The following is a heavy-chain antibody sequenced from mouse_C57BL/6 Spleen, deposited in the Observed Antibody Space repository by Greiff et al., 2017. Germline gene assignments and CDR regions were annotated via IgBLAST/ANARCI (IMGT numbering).Heavy chain of an antibody. J-gene: IGHJ3*01. Sequence: VQRVESGAELVRPGASVTLSCKASGYTFTDYEMHWVKQTPVHGLEWIGAIDPETGGTAYNQKFKGKAILTADKSSSTAYMELRSLTSEDSAVYYCTTITTGFAYWGQGTLVTVSA. CDR2: IDPETGGT. D-gene: IGHD1-2*01. V-gene: IGHV1-15*01. CDR3: TTITTGFAY. CDR1: GYTFTDYE.